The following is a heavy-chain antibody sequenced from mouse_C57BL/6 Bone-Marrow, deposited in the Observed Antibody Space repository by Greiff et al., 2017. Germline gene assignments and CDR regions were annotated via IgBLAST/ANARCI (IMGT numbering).Heavy chain of an antibody. D-gene: IGHD4-1*01. CDR3: VRELANWGLFDY. V-gene: IGHV10-3*01. J-gene: IGHJ2*01. CDR2: IRSKSSNYAT. CDR1: GFTFNTYA. Sequence: DVHLVESGGGLVQPKGSLKLSCAASGFTFNTYAMHWVRQAPGKGLEWVARIRSKSSNYATYYADSVKDRFTISRDDSQSMLYLQMNNLITEDTAMYYCVRELANWGLFDYWGQGTTLTVSS.